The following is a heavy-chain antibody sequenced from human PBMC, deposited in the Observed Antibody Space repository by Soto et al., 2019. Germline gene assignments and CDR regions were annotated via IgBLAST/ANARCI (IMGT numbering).Heavy chain of an antibody. CDR1: GFTFSSYS. J-gene: IGHJ4*02. CDR2: ISSSSSYI. Sequence: TGGSLRLSCAASGFTFSSYSMNWVRQAPGKGLEWVSSISSSSSYIYYADSVKGRFTISRDNAKNSLYLQMNSLRAEDTAVYYCARDLLHTTPPFDYWGQGTLVTVSS. V-gene: IGHV3-21*01. CDR3: ARDLLHTTPPFDY. D-gene: IGHD1-26*01.